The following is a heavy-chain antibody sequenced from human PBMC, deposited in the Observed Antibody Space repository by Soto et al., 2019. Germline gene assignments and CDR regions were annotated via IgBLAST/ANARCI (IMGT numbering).Heavy chain of an antibody. CDR3: ASKFGELLADAFIS. V-gene: IGHV4-4*02. CDR2: IYHSGSI. J-gene: IGHJ3*02. D-gene: IGHD3-10*01. Sequence: SETLSLTCTVSNASISSRKWWTWVRQTPGKGLEWIGEIYHSGSINHNPSLKSRVTMSVDKSNNQFSLKMTSVTAADTAVYYCASKFGELLADAFISGAKGQWSP. CDR1: NASISSRKW.